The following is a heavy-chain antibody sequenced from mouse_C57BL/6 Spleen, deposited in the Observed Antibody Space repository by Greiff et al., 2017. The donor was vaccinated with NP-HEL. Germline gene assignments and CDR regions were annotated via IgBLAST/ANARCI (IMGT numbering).Heavy chain of an antibody. CDR2: IDPSDSYT. J-gene: IGHJ2*01. CDR1: GYTFTSYW. D-gene: IGHD2-4*01. Sequence: QVQLKQSGAELVMPGASVKLSCKASGYTFTSYWMHWVKQRPGQGLEWIGEIDPSDSYTNYNQKFKGKSTLTVDKSSSTAYMQLSSLTSEDSAVYYCARGDYGGYWGQGTTLTVSS. V-gene: IGHV1-69*01. CDR3: ARGDYGGY.